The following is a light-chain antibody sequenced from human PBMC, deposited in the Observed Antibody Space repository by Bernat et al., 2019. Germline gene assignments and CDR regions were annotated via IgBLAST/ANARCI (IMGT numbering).Light chain of an antibody. Sequence: ELVLTQSPGTLSLSPGERATLSCRASQSVSSSYLAWFQTKPGQAPRLLIYGSSSRATGIPDRFSGSGSATDFTLTISRLEPEDFAVYYCQQYGRSPFTFAQGTRLEIK. J-gene: IGKJ5*01. V-gene: IGKV3-20*01. CDR3: QQYGRSPFT. CDR1: QSVSSSY. CDR2: GSS.